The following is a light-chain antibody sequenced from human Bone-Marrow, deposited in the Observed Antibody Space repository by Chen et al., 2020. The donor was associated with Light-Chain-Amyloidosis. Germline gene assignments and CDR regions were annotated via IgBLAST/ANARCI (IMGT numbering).Light chain of an antibody. CDR3: ISHKNSGTRWV. CDR1: RSDVGGYNL. J-gene: IGLJ3*02. CDR2: EVS. V-gene: IGLV2-14*01. Sequence: QSALTQPASVSGSPGQSITISCTGTRSDVGGYNLVSWYQHYPGKAPKLMTYEVSNRPSGVSSSYSGSKSGNTGSLTISGLQAEDEADYYCISHKNSGTRWVFGGGTKLTVL.